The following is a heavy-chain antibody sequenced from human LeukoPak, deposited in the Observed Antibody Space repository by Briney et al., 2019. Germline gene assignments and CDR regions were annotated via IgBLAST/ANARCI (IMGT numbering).Heavy chain of an antibody. CDR3: ARDYVYYYMYV. V-gene: IGHV3-30*01. CDR2: ISYDGSNR. J-gene: IGHJ6*03. Sequence: GRSLRLSCAASGFTFSSYAMHWVRQAPGKGLEWVAVISYDGSNRYYADSVKGRFTISRDNSKNTLYLQMNSLRAEDTAVYYCARDYVYYYMYVWGKGTTVTVSS. D-gene: IGHD3-10*02. CDR1: GFTFSSYA.